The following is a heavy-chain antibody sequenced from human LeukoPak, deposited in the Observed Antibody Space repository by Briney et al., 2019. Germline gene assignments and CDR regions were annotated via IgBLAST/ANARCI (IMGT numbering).Heavy chain of an antibody. Sequence: GGSLRLSCAASGFTFSSCAMSWVRQTPGKGLEWVSTISGSGGGISYADSVKGRFTISRDNSKNTLFLQMNSLRAEDTAVYYCAKDRASGSGSYSYRGFDYWGQGTLVTVSS. J-gene: IGHJ4*02. CDR1: GFTFSSCA. CDR3: AKDRASGSGSYSYRGFDY. V-gene: IGHV3-23*01. D-gene: IGHD6-19*01. CDR2: ISGSGGGI.